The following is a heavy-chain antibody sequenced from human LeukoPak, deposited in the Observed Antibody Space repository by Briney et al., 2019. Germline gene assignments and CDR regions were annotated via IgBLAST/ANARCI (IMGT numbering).Heavy chain of an antibody. Sequence: GASVKVSCKASGGTFSSYAISWVRQAPGQGLEWMGGIIPIFGTANYAQKFQGRVTITADKSTSTAYMELSSLRSEDTAVYYCARVLRYSSSWYEKSVRGYMDVWGKGTTVTISS. CDR1: GGTFSSYA. CDR3: ARVLRYSSSWYEKSVRGYMDV. CDR2: IIPIFGTA. J-gene: IGHJ6*03. V-gene: IGHV1-69*06. D-gene: IGHD6-13*01.